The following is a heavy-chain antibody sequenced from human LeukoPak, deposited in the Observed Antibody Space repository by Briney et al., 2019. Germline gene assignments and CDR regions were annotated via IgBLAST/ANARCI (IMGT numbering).Heavy chain of an antibody. J-gene: IGHJ6*02. CDR2: IYPGDSDT. CDR3: ARHHSKYYYYYYGMDV. Sequence: GESLKISCKGSGYTFTSYWIGWVRQMPGKGLEWIGIIYPGDSDTRYSPSFQGQVTISADKSISTAYLQWSSLKASDTAMYYCARHHSKYYYYYYGMDVWGQGTTVTVSS. CDR1: GYTFTSYW. V-gene: IGHV5-51*01. D-gene: IGHD4-11*01.